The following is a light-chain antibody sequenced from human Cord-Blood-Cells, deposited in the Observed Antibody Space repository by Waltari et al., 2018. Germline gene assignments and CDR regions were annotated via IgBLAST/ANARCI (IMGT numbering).Light chain of an antibody. CDR2: AAS. Sequence: DIQMTQSPSSLSASVGDRVTITCQASQSISSYLNWYQQKPGKAPKLLIYAASSLQRGVPSRFSGSGSGTDFTFTISSLQPEDFATYYCQQSYSTPRTFGGGTKVEIK. J-gene: IGKJ4*01. V-gene: IGKV1-39*01. CDR3: QQSYSTPRT. CDR1: QSISSY.